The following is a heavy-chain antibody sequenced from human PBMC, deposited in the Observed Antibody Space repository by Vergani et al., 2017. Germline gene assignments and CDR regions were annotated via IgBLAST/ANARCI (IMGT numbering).Heavy chain of an antibody. CDR1: GGSFTSYH. D-gene: IGHD4-11*01. V-gene: IGHV4-34*01. CDR3: ARVNTETNGHLYYYYYMDV. J-gene: IGHJ6*03. CDR2: IDHTGRP. Sequence: QVQLQQWGGGLLKPSETLSLTCVVNGGSFTSYHWTWIRQSPGEGLEWVGDIDHTGRPDYNPSLNSRLTMSVDKFRNQFSLPLNSVTATDTAIYFCARVNTETNGHLYYYYYMDVWGQGTAVTVS.